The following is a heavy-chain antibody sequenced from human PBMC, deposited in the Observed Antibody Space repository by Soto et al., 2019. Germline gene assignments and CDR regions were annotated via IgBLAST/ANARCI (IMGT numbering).Heavy chain of an antibody. D-gene: IGHD6-19*01. V-gene: IGHV1-3*05. CDR2: INAGNGNT. Sequence: QVQLVQSGAEEKKPGASVKVSCKAPGYTFTSYAMHWVRQAPGQRLEWMGWINAGNGNTKYSQKFQGRVTITRDTSASTAYMELSSLRSEDTAVYYCASGGGWYVWFDPWGQGTLVTVSS. CDR3: ASGGGWYVWFDP. J-gene: IGHJ5*02. CDR1: GYTFTSYA.